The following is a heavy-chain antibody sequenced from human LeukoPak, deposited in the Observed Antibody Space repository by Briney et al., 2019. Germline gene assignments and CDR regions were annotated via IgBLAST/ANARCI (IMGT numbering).Heavy chain of an antibody. V-gene: IGHV3-7*01. CDR1: GFTFSSYW. Sequence: GESLRLSCAASGFTFSSYWMSWVRQAPGKGLKWVANIKQDGSEKYYVDSVKGRFTISRDNAKNSLYLQMNSLRAEDTAVYYCARDYRGYRAPYYFDYWGQGTLVTVSS. CDR3: ARDYRGYRAPYYFDY. CDR2: IKQDGSEK. J-gene: IGHJ4*02. D-gene: IGHD2-15*01.